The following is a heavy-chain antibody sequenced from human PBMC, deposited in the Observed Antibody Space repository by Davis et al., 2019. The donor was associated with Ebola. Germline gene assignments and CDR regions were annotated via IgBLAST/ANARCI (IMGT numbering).Heavy chain of an antibody. Sequence: GESLKISCAASGFTFSSYSMNWVRQAPGKGLEWVSAISGSGGSTYYADSVKGRFTISRDNSKNTLYLQMNSLRAEDTAVYYCTSTDYGDYVDYWGQGTLVTVSS. J-gene: IGHJ4*02. D-gene: IGHD4-17*01. CDR3: TSTDYGDYVDY. V-gene: IGHV3-23*01. CDR2: ISGSGGST. CDR1: GFTFSSYS.